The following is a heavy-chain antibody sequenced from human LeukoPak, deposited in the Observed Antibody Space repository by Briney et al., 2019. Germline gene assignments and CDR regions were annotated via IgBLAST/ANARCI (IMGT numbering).Heavy chain of an antibody. D-gene: IGHD5-18*01. CDR3: ARVKAGGYSYGFDY. V-gene: IGHV3-72*01. Sequence: GGSLRLSCAASGFTFSDHYMDWVRQAPGKGLEWVGRTRNKANNYTTEYAASVKGRFIISRDDSRNSLYLQMNSLKTEDSAVYYCARVKAGGYSYGFDYWGQGILVTVSS. CDR2: TRNKANNYTT. J-gene: IGHJ4*02. CDR1: GFTFSDHY.